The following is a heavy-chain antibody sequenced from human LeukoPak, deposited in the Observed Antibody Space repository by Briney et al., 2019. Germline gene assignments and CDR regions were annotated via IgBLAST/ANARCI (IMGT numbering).Heavy chain of an antibody. Sequence: SETLSLTCTVSGGSIGIDYWSWIPQPPGKGLEWIGYIYYSGSTNYNSSLKSRVTISVDRSKNQFSLKLTSVSAADTAVYYCARIQKWSFDYWGPGALVTVSS. J-gene: IGHJ4*02. V-gene: IGHV4-59*01. CDR1: GGSIGIDY. D-gene: IGHD5-18*01. CDR2: IYYSGST. CDR3: ARIQKWSFDY.